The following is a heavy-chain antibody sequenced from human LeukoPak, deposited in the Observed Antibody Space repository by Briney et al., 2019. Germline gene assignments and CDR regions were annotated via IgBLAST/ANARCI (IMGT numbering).Heavy chain of an antibody. J-gene: IGHJ4*02. D-gene: IGHD2-2*01. CDR1: GFTFSSYA. Sequence: GGSLRLSCAASGFTFSSYAMSWVRQAPGKGLEWVSSIGGSDGTTFYADSVKGRFTISRDNSKNTLFLQMSSLRAEDTAVYYCAKGYCASTTCYARFENWGQGTLVTVSS. V-gene: IGHV3-23*01. CDR2: IGGSDGTT. CDR3: AKGYCASTTCYARFEN.